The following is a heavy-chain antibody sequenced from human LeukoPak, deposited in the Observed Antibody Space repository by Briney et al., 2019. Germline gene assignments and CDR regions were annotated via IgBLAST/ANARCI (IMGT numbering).Heavy chain of an antibody. V-gene: IGHV3-20*04. CDR2: ITWNGAST. Sequence: AGGSLRPSCAASGFTFSSYGMSWVRQAPGKGLEWVTGITWNGASTGFADSVKGRFTISRDNAKNSLYLGMSSLRAEDTALYYCAREYGDYSSYFDLWGRGTLVTVSS. CDR3: AREYGDYSSYFDL. D-gene: IGHD4-17*01. CDR1: GFTFSSYG. J-gene: IGHJ2*01.